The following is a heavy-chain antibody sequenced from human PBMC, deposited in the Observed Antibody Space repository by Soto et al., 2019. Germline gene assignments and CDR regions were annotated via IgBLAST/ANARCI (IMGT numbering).Heavy chain of an antibody. Sequence: QVQLVQSGAEVKQPGSSVKVSCKASGGTFNNYAFSWVRQAPGQGLEWVGGIVPGSGAPNYAQKFKGRVTLIADESTGPAYMELSSLRLEDTAVYYCVREALGKGWSDPWGQGSLVPVSS. V-gene: IGHV1-69*12. CDR2: IVPGSGAP. CDR3: VREALGKGWSDP. CDR1: GGTFNNYA. J-gene: IGHJ5*02. D-gene: IGHD7-27*01.